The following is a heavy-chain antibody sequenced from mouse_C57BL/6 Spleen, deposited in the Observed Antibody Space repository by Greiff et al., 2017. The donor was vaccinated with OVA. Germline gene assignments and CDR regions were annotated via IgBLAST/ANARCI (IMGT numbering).Heavy chain of an antibody. V-gene: IGHV1-55*01. CDR3: ARSRGVYAMDY. Sequence: QVQLQQPGAELVKPGASVQMSCKASGYTFTSYWITWVKQRPGQGLEWIGDIYPGSGSTNYNEKFKSKATLTVDTSSSTAYMQLSSLTSEDSAVYYCARSRGVYAMDYWGQGTSVTVSS. D-gene: IGHD3-1*01. CDR2: IYPGSGST. CDR1: GYTFTSYW. J-gene: IGHJ4*01.